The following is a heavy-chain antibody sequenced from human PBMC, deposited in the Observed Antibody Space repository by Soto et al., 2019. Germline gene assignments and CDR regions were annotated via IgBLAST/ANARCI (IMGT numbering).Heavy chain of an antibody. V-gene: IGHV3-15*01. CDR3: RASVVYYGMDV. Sequence: NAGGSLRLSCAASGFTFSNAWMSWVRQAPGKGLEWVGRIKSKTDGGTTDYAAPVKGRFTISRDDSKNTLYLQMNSLKTEDTAVYYCRASVVYYGMDVWGQGTTVTVSS. CDR2: IKSKTDGGTT. D-gene: IGHD2-15*01. CDR1: GFTFSNAW. J-gene: IGHJ6*02.